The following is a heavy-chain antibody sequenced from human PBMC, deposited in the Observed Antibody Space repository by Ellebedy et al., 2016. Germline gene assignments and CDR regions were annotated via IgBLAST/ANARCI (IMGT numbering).Heavy chain of an antibody. D-gene: IGHD4-17*01. CDR1: GFTFSNAW. J-gene: IGHJ6*02. CDR3: TTDSPYGDYQYYYYYYGMDV. CDR2: IKSKTDGGTT. V-gene: IGHV3-15*01. Sequence: GGSLRLXXAASGFTFSNAWMSWVRQAPGKGLEWVGRIKSKTDGGTTDYAAPVKGRFTISRDDSKNTLYLQMNSLKTEDTAVYYCTTDSPYGDYQYYYYYYGMDVWGQGTTVTVSS.